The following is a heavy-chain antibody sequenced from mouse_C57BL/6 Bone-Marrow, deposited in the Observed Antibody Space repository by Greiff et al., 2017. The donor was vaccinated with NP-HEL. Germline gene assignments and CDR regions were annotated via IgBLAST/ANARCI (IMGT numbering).Heavy chain of an antibody. V-gene: IGHV14-4*01. D-gene: IGHD2-3*01. J-gene: IGHJ3*01. CDR1: GFNIKDDY. CDR3: TFYAWFAY. CDR2: IDPENGDT. Sequence: EVQLQQSGAELVRPGASVKLSCTASGFNIKDDYMHWVKQRPEQGLEWIGWIDPENGDTEYASKFQGKATITADTSSNTPYLPLSSLTSEDTAVYYGTFYAWFAYWGQGTLVTVSA.